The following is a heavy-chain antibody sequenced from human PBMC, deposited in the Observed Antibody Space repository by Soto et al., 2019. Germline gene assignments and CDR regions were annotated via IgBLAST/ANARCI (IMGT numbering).Heavy chain of an antibody. V-gene: IGHV1-18*01. CDR2: ISAYNGNT. Sequence: ASVKVSCKASGGTFSSYAISWVRQAPGQGLEWMGWISAYNGNTNYAQKLQGRVTMTTDTSTSTAYMELRSLRSDDTAVYYCARDSYCSGGSCYSGYFDYWGRGTLVTVSS. CDR3: ARDSYCSGGSCYSGYFDY. J-gene: IGHJ4*02. D-gene: IGHD2-15*01. CDR1: GGTFSSYA.